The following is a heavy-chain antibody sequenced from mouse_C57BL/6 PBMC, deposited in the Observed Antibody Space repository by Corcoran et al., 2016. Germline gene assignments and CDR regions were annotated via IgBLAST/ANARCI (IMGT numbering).Heavy chain of an antibody. CDR2: INPNNGGT. D-gene: IGHD2-1*01. CDR3: AFYGNYAYFDV. CDR1: GYTFTDYY. J-gene: IGHJ1*03. Sequence: EVQLQQSGPELVKPGASLKISCKASGYTFTDYYMNWVKQSHGKSLKWIGDINPNNGGTSYNQKFKGKATLTVDKSSSTAYMELRSLTSEDSAVYYCAFYGNYAYFDVWGTGPTVTVSS. V-gene: IGHV1-26*01.